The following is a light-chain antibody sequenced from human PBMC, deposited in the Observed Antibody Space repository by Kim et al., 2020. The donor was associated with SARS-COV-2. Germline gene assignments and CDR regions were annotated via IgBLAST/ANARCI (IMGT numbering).Light chain of an antibody. CDR1: KDISNS. Sequence: SASTGDRVTITCRASKDISNSLAWYQQKPGKAPELLIYDAFTLQSGVSPRFSGSRSGTDFTLTISSLQSEDFATYYCQQHYIYPLTFGGGTKLEI. CDR3: QQHYIYPLT. CDR2: DAF. J-gene: IGKJ4*01. V-gene: IGKV1-8*01.